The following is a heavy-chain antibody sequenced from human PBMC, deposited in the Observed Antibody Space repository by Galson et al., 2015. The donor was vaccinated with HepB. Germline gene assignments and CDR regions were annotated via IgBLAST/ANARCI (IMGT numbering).Heavy chain of an antibody. V-gene: IGHV3-7*01. CDR3: ARTFYYDSSGYYYGNYFDY. J-gene: IGHJ4*02. Sequence: SLRLSCAASGFTFSSYWMSWVRQAPGKGLEWEANIKQDGSEKYYVDSVKGRFTISRDNAKNSLYLQMNSLRAEDTAVYYCARTFYYDSSGYYYGNYFDYWGQGTLVTVSS. CDR1: GFTFSSYW. D-gene: IGHD3-22*01. CDR2: IKQDGSEK.